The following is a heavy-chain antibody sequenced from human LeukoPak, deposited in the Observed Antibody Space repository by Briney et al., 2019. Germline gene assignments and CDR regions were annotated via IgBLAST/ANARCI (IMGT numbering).Heavy chain of an antibody. CDR2: SISGTRFT. J-gene: IGHJ4*02. CDR3: ARELRPKRPWSYGYGY. CDR1: EFTFSRYR. V-gene: IGHV3-21*01. Sequence: GGSLRLSCAASEFTFSRYRMNWVRQAPGAGLEWVASSISGTRFTFYADSVKGRFTISRDNSKNTLYLQMNSLRAEDTAVYYCARELRPKRPWSYGYGYWGQGTLVTVSS. D-gene: IGHD5-18*01.